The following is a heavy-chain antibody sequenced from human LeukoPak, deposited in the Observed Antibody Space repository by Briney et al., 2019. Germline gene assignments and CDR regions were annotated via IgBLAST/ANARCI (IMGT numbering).Heavy chain of an antibody. CDR3: ARDRTRSAYEFDY. D-gene: IGHD5-12*01. Sequence: GGSLRLSCAASGFTFSSDGMHWVRQAPGKGLEWVAVISYVGKNEYYADSVKGRSTISRDNSKNTLLLKGNRLRGEDTAVYYSARDRTRSAYEFDYWGQGTLVTVSS. CDR2: ISYVGKNE. V-gene: IGHV3-30*03. J-gene: IGHJ4*02. CDR1: GFTFSSDG.